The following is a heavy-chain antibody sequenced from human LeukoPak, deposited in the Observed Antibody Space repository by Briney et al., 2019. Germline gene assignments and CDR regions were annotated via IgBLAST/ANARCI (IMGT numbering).Heavy chain of an antibody. D-gene: IGHD1-26*01. Sequence: GGSLTLSCAASGSTFSKCWMSWVGQPPGKGEGWVANIKKDGSHIYYADPVKARFTISRDNAKNSLYLQMNTLRAEDTAVYYCTRSGTYVFDCWGEGALVTVSS. CDR3: TRSGTYVFDC. J-gene: IGHJ4*02. V-gene: IGHV3-7*01. CDR1: GSTFSKCW. CDR2: IKKDGSHI.